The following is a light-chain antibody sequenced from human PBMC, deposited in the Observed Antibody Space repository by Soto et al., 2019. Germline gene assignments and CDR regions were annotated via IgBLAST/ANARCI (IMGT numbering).Light chain of an antibody. Sequence: DIQMTQSPSSLSASVGDSVTITCRASQDISSYLNWYQQKPGKAPKLLIYAASTLHSGVPSRFSGSESETDFTLTISSLQPEDFATYYCQQSYSTLFTFGPGTKVDFQ. CDR2: AAS. CDR1: QDISSY. V-gene: IGKV1-39*01. J-gene: IGKJ3*01. CDR3: QQSYSTLFT.